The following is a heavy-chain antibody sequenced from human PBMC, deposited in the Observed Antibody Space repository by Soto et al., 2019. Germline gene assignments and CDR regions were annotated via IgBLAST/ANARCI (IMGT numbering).Heavy chain of an antibody. J-gene: IGHJ4*02. Sequence: ASVKVSCKASGYTFTGYYMHWVRQAPGQGLEWMGWINPNSGGTNYAQKFQGRVTMTRDTSISTAYMELSRLRSDDTAVYYCARRSSGWTRGPPDYWGQGTLVTVSS. CDR1: GYTFTGYY. V-gene: IGHV1-2*02. D-gene: IGHD6-19*01. CDR2: INPNSGGT. CDR3: ARRSSGWTRGPPDY.